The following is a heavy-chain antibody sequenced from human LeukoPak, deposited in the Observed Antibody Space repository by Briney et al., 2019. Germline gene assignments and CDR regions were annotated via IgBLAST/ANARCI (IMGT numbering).Heavy chain of an antibody. CDR2: IIPIFGTA. V-gene: IGHV1-69*06. J-gene: IGHJ4*02. D-gene: IGHD3-9*01. Sequence: ASVKVSCMASGGTFSSYAISWVRQAPGQGLEWMGGIIPIFGTANYAQKSQGRVTITADKSTSTAYMELSSLRSEDTAVYYCAREYDILTGYYMSYFDYWGQGTLVTVSS. CDR1: GGTFSSYA. CDR3: AREYDILTGYYMSYFDY.